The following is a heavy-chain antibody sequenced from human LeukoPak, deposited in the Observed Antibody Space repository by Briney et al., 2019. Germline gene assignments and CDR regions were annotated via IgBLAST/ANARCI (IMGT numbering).Heavy chain of an antibody. CDR2: ISAYNGNT. J-gene: IGHJ4*02. CDR1: GYTFTSYG. D-gene: IGHD5-18*01. CDR3: ARGGYSYGIDY. V-gene: IGHV1-18*01. Sequence: ASVKVSCKASGYTFTSYGISWVRQAPGQGLEWMGWISAYNGNTNYAQKFQGRVTMTRDTSISTAYMELSRLRSDDTAVYYCARGGYSYGIDYWGQGTLVTVSS.